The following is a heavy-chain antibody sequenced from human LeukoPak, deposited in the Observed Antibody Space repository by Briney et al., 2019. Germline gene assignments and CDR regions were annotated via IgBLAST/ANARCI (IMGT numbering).Heavy chain of an antibody. D-gene: IGHD3-16*01. CDR2: IYHSGST. CDR3: ARHGSFGGGYVKYFDY. J-gene: IGHJ4*02. CDR1: GYSISSGYY. V-gene: IGHV4-38-2*01. Sequence: PSETLSLTCAVSGYSISSGYYWGWIRQPPGKGLEWIGSIYHSGSTYYNPSLKSRVTISVGTSKNQFSLKLSSVTAADTAVYYCARHGSFGGGYVKYFDYWGQGTLVTVSS.